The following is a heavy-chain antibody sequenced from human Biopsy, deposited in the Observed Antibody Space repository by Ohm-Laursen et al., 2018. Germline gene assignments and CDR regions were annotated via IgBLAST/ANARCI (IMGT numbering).Heavy chain of an antibody. J-gene: IGHJ3*02. CDR3: AGRPWPNAFDI. D-gene: IGHD5-12*01. CDR2: IYDRGSTA. CDR1: GDSISSYY. Sequence: GTLSLTCTVSGDSISSYYWSWIRQPPGKGLEYIGYIYDRGSTANYNPSLESRVTMSVDMPKNQFSLKLSSVTAADTAVYYCAGRPWPNAFDIWGHGTMVTVSS. V-gene: IGHV4-59*01.